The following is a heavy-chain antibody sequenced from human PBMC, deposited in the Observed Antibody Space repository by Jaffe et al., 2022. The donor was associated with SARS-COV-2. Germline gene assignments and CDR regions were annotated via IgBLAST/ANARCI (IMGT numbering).Heavy chain of an antibody. D-gene: IGHD2-15*01. CDR3: ARDRGYCSGGSCPYYFDY. Sequence: EVQLVESGGGLVQPGGSLRLSCAASGFTFSSYSMNWVRQAPGKGLEWVSYISSSSSTIYYADSVKGRFTISRDNAKNSLYLQMNSLRDEDTAVYYCARDRGYCSGGSCPYYFDYWGQGTLVTVSS. CDR2: ISSSSSTI. V-gene: IGHV3-48*02. J-gene: IGHJ4*02. CDR1: GFTFSSYS.